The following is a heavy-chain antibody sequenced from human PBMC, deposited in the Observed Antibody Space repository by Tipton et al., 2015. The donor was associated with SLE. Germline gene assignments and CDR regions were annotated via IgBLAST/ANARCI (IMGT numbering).Heavy chain of an antibody. Sequence: TLSLTCAVYGGSFSGYYWNWIRQPPGKGLEWIGEINHSGSTNYNPSLKSRVTISVDTSKNQFSLKLSSVTAADTAVYYCARLTAMVSSDAFDIWGQGTMVTVSS. CDR3: ARLTAMVSSDAFDI. CDR1: GGSFSGYY. CDR2: INHSGST. J-gene: IGHJ3*02. D-gene: IGHD5-18*01. V-gene: IGHV4-34*01.